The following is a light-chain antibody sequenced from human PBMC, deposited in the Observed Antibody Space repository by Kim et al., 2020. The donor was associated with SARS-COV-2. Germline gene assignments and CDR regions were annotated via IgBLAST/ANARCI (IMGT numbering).Light chain of an antibody. Sequence: GLSVTISCTGTSRDVGGYNYVSWYQQHPGKAPKLMIYDVSKRPSGVSNRFSGSKSGNTASLTISGLQAEDEADYYCSSYTSSSTFVFGTGTKVTVL. CDR3: SSYTSSSTFV. J-gene: IGLJ1*01. CDR1: SRDVGGYNY. CDR2: DVS. V-gene: IGLV2-14*04.